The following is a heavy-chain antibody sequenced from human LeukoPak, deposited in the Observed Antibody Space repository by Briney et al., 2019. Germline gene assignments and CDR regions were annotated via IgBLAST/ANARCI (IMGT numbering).Heavy chain of an antibody. V-gene: IGHV1-69*05. D-gene: IGHD4-17*01. Sequence: SVKVSCKASGGTFSSYAISWVRQAPGQGLEWMGRIIPIFGTANYAQKFQGRVTITTGESTSTAYMELSSLRSEDTAVYYCARTTTDGAGRPLFDYWGQGTLVTVSS. J-gene: IGHJ4*02. CDR2: IIPIFGTA. CDR1: GGTFSSYA. CDR3: ARTTTDGAGRPLFDY.